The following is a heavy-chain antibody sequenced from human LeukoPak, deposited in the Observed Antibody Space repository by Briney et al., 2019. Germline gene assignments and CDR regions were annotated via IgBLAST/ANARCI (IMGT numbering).Heavy chain of an antibody. V-gene: IGHV3-48*04. CDR3: AELGITMIGGV. D-gene: IGHD3-10*02. Sequence: GGSLRLSCAASGFTFSSYGMHWVHQAPGKGLEWVSYISSSGSTIYYADSVKGRFTISRDNAKSSLYLQMNSLRAEDTAVYYCAELGITMIGGVWGKGTTVTISS. CDR2: ISSSGSTI. CDR1: GFTFSSYG. J-gene: IGHJ6*04.